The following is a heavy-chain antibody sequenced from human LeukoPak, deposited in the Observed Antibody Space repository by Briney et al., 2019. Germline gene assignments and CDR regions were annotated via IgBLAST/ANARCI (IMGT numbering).Heavy chain of an antibody. CDR3: ARVRRSWSDYYSGLDV. Sequence: RPGGSLRLSCAASGFTFSSYEMNWIRQAPGKGLEWVAYISASGGTIHYADSVKGQFTISRDNARNSLSLQMTSLGAEDTAVYYCARVRRSWSDYYSGLDVWGQGATVTVSS. CDR1: GFTFSSYE. V-gene: IGHV3-48*03. CDR2: ISASGGTI. J-gene: IGHJ6*02. D-gene: IGHD6-13*01.